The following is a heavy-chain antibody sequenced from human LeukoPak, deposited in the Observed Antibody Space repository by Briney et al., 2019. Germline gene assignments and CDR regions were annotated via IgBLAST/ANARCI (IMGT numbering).Heavy chain of an antibody. CDR3: AREAYSGSYYDY. D-gene: IGHD1-26*01. CDR2: IYYSGST. Sequence: SETLSLTCTVSGGSISSYYWSWIRQPPGKGLEWIGYIYYSGSTNYNPSLKSRVTISVDTSRNQVSLKLSSVTAADTAVYYCAREAYSGSYYDYWGQGTLVTVSS. V-gene: IGHV4-59*01. CDR1: GGSISSYY. J-gene: IGHJ4*02.